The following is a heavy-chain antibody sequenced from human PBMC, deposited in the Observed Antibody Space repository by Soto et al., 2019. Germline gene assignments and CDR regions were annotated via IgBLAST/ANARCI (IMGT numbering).Heavy chain of an antibody. CDR2: IFSSGST. J-gene: IGHJ4*02. Sequence: PSETLSLTCVVSGVSISSHYWTWIRQPPGKGLEWIGYIFSSGSTNYNPSLQSRVALSIDTSKNQFSLRLSSLTAADTAVYYCARDQAALGYFDYWGQGTPVTVSS. CDR3: ARDQAALGYFDY. V-gene: IGHV4-59*11. D-gene: IGHD6-6*01. CDR1: GVSISSHY.